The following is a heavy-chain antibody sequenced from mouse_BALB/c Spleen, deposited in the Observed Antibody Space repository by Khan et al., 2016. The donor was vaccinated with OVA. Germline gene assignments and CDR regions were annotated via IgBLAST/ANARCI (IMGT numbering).Heavy chain of an antibody. Sequence: QIQLVQSGPELKKPGETVKISCKASGYTFTNYGMNWVKQAPGKGLKWMGWINTYTGEPTYADDFKGRFAFSLDTSVSTAYLQINNLKNEDTATXYCASGYYGSPCWYVDGWGAGTTVTVSS. CDR2: INTYTGEP. CDR3: ASGYYGSPCWYVDG. D-gene: IGHD2-1*01. J-gene: IGHJ1*01. V-gene: IGHV9-3-1*01. CDR1: GYTFTNYG.